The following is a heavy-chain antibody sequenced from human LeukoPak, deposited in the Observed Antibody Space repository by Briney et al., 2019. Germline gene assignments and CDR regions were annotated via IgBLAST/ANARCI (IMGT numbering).Heavy chain of an antibody. CDR3: ARRHSRVIVVVTARPPSWFDP. CDR1: GFTFSSYA. Sequence: GGSLRLSCAASGFTFSSYAMHWVRQAPGKGLEWVAVTSYDGSNKYYADSVKGRFTISRDNSKNTLYLQMNSLRAEDTAVYYCARRHSRVIVVVTARPPSWFDPWGQGTLVTVSS. V-gene: IGHV3-30-3*01. J-gene: IGHJ5*02. CDR2: TSYDGSNK. D-gene: IGHD2-2*01.